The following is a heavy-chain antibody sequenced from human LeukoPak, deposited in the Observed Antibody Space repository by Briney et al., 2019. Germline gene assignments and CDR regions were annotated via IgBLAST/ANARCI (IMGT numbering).Heavy chain of an antibody. Sequence: SETLSLTCAVYGGSFSGYYWSWIRQPPGKGPEWIGEINHSGSTNYNPSLKSRVTISVDTSKNQFSLKLSSVTAADTAVYYCARAATANADAFDIWGQGTMVTVSS. CDR3: ARAATANADAFDI. J-gene: IGHJ3*02. D-gene: IGHD4-17*01. CDR2: INHSGST. V-gene: IGHV4-34*01. CDR1: GGSFSGYY.